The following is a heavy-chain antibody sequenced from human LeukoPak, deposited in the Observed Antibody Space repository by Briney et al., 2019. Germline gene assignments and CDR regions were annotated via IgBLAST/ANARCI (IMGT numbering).Heavy chain of an antibody. CDR1: GYLFVNYG. J-gene: IGHJ4*02. V-gene: IGHV1-18*01. D-gene: IGHD2-21*01. Sequence: ASVKMSSKASGYLFVNYGIRWLRQAPGKGLECMGWLSPYSGNTDYAQKLQGRVTMTTDTSTTTAYMELRSLRFDDTAVYYCARTSGGSLARFPYYHDFWGQGTLISVSS. CDR2: LSPYSGNT. CDR3: ARTSGGSLARFPYYHDF.